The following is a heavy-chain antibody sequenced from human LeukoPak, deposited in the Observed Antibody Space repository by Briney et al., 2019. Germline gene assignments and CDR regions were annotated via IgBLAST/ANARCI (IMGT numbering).Heavy chain of an antibody. CDR1: GFTFSRYR. CDR2: ISSSSSYI. Sequence: GGSLRLSCAASGFTFSRYRINGVRQAPGKGLEWVSSISSSSSYIYYADSVKGRFTISRDNAKNSLYLQMNSLRAEDTAVYYCARSGDTAIVTGHFDYWGQGTLVTVSS. J-gene: IGHJ4*02. CDR3: ARSGDTAIVTGHFDY. D-gene: IGHD5-18*01. V-gene: IGHV3-21*01.